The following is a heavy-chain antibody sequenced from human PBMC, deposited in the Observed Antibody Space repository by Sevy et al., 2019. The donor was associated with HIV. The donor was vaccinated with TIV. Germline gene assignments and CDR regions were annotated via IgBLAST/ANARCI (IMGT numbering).Heavy chain of an antibody. CDR1: GYSFNTYD. J-gene: IGHJ6*02. D-gene: IGHD2-15*01. CDR2: MNFNSGNT. V-gene: IGHV1-8*03. Sequence: ASVKVSCMASGYSFNTYDINWVRQATGQGLEWMGWMNFNSGNTVYAQKFQGRVTFTGNTSISTAYMELSSLISEDKAVYFCARGPPIVVVVTAPYYNYYYGMDVWGQGTTVTVSS. CDR3: ARGPPIVVVVTAPYYNYYYGMDV.